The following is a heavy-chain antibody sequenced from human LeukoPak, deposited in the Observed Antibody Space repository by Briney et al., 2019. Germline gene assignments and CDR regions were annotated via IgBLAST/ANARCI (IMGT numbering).Heavy chain of an antibody. V-gene: IGHV3-7*01. CDR3: ATDASSSNWFDA. CDR1: GSTSSSYW. J-gene: IGHJ5*02. D-gene: IGHD6-13*01. Sequence: GWSLRLSCAASGSTSSSYWMSWVRQAPGKGLEWVANIKQDGSEQYYVDSVKGRFTISRDNATKPLYLQMNSLRAVDTAVYDCATDASSSNWFDAWGEGSLVTVSS. CDR2: IKQDGSEQ.